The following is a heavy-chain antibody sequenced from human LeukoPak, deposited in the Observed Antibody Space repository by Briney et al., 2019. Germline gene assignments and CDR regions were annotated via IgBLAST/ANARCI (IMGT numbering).Heavy chain of an antibody. V-gene: IGHV4-61*02. CDR2: IYTSGST. D-gene: IGHD1-26*01. CDR3: ASGLVGATTDY. CDR1: GGSISSGSYY. Sequence: SQTLSLTCTVSGGSISSGSYYWSWIRQPAGKGLEWFGRIYTSGSTNYNPSLKSRVTISVDTSKNQFSLKLSSVTAADTAVYYCASGLVGATTDYWGQGTLVTVSS. J-gene: IGHJ4*02.